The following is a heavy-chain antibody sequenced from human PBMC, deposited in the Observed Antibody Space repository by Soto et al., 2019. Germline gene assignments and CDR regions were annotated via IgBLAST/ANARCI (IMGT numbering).Heavy chain of an antibody. CDR1: GGSISSSSYF. V-gene: IGHV4-39*01. D-gene: IGHD2-21*02. Sequence: SETLSLTCTVSGGSISSSSYFWGWIRQPPGKGLEWIGSIYYSGSTYYNPSLKSRVTVSVDTSKNPFSLKLGSVTGADTAVYYCARHPSDFWFDPWGQATLVTVS. CDR3: ARHPSDFWFDP. J-gene: IGHJ5*02. CDR2: IYYSGST.